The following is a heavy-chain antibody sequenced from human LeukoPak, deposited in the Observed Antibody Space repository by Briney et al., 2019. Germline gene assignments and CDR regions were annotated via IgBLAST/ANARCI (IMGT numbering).Heavy chain of an antibody. V-gene: IGHV4-61*02. J-gene: IGHJ2*01. CDR2: IDTSGNT. D-gene: IGHD6-13*01. CDR1: GGSISSSSYY. CDR3: ARVSSSWYQDWYFDL. Sequence: SETLSLTCTVSGGSISSSSYYWSWIRQPAGKGLEWIGRIDTSGNTNYKPSLKSRATMSVDTSKNQSSLKLSSVTAADTAVYYCARVSSSWYQDWYFDLWGRGTLVTVSS.